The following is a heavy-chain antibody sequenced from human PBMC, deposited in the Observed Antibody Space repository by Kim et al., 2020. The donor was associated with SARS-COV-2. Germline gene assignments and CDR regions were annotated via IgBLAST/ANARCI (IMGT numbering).Heavy chain of an antibody. D-gene: IGHD3-10*01. CDR1: GFTFSSYG. V-gene: IGHV3-33*06. Sequence: GGSLRLSCAASGFTFSSYGMHWVRQAPGKGLEWVAVIWYDGSNKYYADSVKGRFTISRDNSKNTLYLQMNSLRAEDTAVYYCAKPYYYGSGSYKDAFDIWGQGTMVTVSS. CDR3: AKPYYYGSGSYKDAFDI. J-gene: IGHJ3*02. CDR2: IWYDGSNK.